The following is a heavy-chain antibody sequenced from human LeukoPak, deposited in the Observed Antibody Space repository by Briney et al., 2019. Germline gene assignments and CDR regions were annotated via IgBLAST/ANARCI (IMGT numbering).Heavy chain of an antibody. CDR1: GFTFSSYE. Sequence: GESLRLSCAASGFTFSSYEMNWVRQAPGKGLEWLSYISSSGSTIYYADSVKGRFTISRDNAKNSLYLQMNSLRAEDTAVYYCARVGDGGSYYAEDYYFDYWGQGTLVTVSS. CDR2: ISSSGSTI. J-gene: IGHJ4*02. CDR3: ARVGDGGSYYAEDYYFDY. D-gene: IGHD1-26*01. V-gene: IGHV3-48*03.